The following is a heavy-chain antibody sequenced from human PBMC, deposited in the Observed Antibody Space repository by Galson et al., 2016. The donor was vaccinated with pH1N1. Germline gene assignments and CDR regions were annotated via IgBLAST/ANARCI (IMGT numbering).Heavy chain of an antibody. J-gene: IGHJ4*02. CDR3: TREADSSDSTGYYYKTFDY. V-gene: IGHV4-61*02. D-gene: IGHD3-22*01. CDR2: FHTSGST. Sequence: TLSLTCTASGVSVNSPTYYWSWIRQPAGKGLEWIGRFHTSGSTNYKPSLNSRVTVSLDASNNQFSLKLTSVTAADTAVYYCTREADSSDSTGYYYKTFDYWGQGILVTVSS. CDR1: GVSVNSPTYY.